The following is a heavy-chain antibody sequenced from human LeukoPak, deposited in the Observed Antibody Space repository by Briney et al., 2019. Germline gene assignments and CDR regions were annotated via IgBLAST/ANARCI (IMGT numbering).Heavy chain of an antibody. D-gene: IGHD1-14*01. Sequence: SETLSLTCAVYGGSFSDFYWNWIRQSPGKGLEWIGEINHTGRTTYSSSLKSRITILVDTPKNQFSLRLNSVTAADTAVYYCAIRTRVPGAFDIWGQGTMLTVSS. J-gene: IGHJ3*02. CDR3: AIRTRVPGAFDI. CDR2: INHTGRT. CDR1: GGSFSDFY. V-gene: IGHV4-34*01.